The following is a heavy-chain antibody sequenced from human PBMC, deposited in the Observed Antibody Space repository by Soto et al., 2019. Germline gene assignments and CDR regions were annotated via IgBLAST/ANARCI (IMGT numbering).Heavy chain of an antibody. D-gene: IGHD2-2*02. Sequence: PSETLSLTCTVSGGSISSGDYYWGWIRQPRGKGREGVGYIYDTGSTYYNPSLKSRATISVDTSKYQFPLKLSSVTAADTAVYYRARDLVPAAIAARKGGWFDPWGQGTMVTVSS. CDR3: ARDLVPAAIAARKGGWFDP. CDR1: GGSISSGDYY. V-gene: IGHV4-30-4*01. CDR2: IYDTGST. J-gene: IGHJ5*02.